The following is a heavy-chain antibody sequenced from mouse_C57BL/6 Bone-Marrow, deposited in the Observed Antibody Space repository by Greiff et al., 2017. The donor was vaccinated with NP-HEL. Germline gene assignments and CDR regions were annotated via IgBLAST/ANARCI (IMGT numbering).Heavy chain of an antibody. J-gene: IGHJ3*01. CDR3: AGRGYYAPFAY. CDR2: ISYDGSN. CDR1: GYSITSGYY. D-gene: IGHD1-1*01. V-gene: IGHV3-6*01. Sequence: VQLKESGPGLVKPSQSLSLTCSVTGYSITSGYYWNWIRQFPGNKLEWMGYISYDGSNNYNPSLKNRISITRDTSKNQFFLKLNSVTTEDTATYYCAGRGYYAPFAYWGQGTLVTVSA.